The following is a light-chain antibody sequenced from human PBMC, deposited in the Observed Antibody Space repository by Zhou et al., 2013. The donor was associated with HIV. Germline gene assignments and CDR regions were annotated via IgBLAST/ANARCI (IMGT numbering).Light chain of an antibody. J-gene: IGKJ1*01. Sequence: EIVLTQSPGTLSLSPGDRASLSCRASQSVSSHLAWYQQKLGQAPRLLIFDATSRATGVPDRFSGDWSGTDFTLTISRLEAEDFAVYYCQQYASSRTFGQGTKV. CDR3: QQYASSRT. CDR2: DAT. CDR1: QSVSSH. V-gene: IGKV3-20*01.